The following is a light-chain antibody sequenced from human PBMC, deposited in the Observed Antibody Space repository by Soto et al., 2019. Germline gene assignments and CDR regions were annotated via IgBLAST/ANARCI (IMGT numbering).Light chain of an antibody. CDR1: SSDVGYYNF. J-gene: IGLJ1*01. CDR3: CSYAGSSTYV. CDR2: EVN. Sequence: QSALTQPASVSGSPGQSITISCIGTSSDVGYYNFVSWYQQHAGKAPKLLIFEVNKRPSGVSIRFSGSKSGNTASLTISGLQAEDEADYYCCSYAGSSTYVFGTGTKVTVL. V-gene: IGLV2-23*02.